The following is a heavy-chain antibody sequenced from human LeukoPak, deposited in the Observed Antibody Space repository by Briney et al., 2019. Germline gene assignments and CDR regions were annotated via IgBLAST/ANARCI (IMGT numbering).Heavy chain of an antibody. CDR3: AKSDRYGLIDY. CDR1: GASISTSAYY. J-gene: IGHJ4*02. V-gene: IGHV4-39*01. D-gene: IGHD2-21*01. CDR2: IYYSGST. Sequence: SETLSLTCTVSGASISTSAYYWGWIRQPPGKGLDWIGNIYYSGSTYYNPSLKSRVTISVDSSKNQFSLRLSSVTTADTAVYYCAKSDRYGLIDYWGQGTLVTVSS.